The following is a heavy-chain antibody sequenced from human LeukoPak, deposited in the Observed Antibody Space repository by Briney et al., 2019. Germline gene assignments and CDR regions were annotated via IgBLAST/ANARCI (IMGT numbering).Heavy chain of an antibody. CDR2: IYYSGST. D-gene: IGHD1-26*01. CDR1: GGSISSSSYY. Sequence: SEPLSLTCTVPGGSISSSSYYWGWIRQPPGKGLEWIGSIYYSGSTYYNPSLKSRVTLSVDTSTNQFSLKLSSVTAAFTAVYYWARRHSGSYPFDYGGRGTGVTVSS. V-gene: IGHV4-39*07. J-gene: IGHJ4*02. CDR3: ARRHSGSYPFDY.